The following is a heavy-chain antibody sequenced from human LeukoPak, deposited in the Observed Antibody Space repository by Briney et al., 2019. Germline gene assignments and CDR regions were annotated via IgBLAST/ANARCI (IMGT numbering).Heavy chain of an antibody. J-gene: IGHJ6*03. D-gene: IGHD5-18*01. CDR1: GYTFTGYY. V-gene: IGHV1-2*02. CDR3: AREAVDTAMDSMDV. Sequence: ASVKVSCKASGYTFTGYYMHWVRQAPGQGLEWMGWINPNSGGTNYAQKFQGRVTMTRDTSISTAYMELSRLRSDDTAVYYCAREAVDTAMDSMDVWGKGTTVTVSS. CDR2: INPNSGGT.